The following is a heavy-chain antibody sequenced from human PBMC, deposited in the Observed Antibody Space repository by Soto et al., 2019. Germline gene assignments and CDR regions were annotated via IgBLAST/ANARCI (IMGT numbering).Heavy chain of an antibody. Sequence: PSETLSLTCAVSGGSLSDYYWPWIRQSPGKGLEWIGEIHPSGSTYYNPSLRSRVTMSVDTSKNQFSLKLTSLTAADTAIYYCARGRGEYKLGNVWGHGTTVTVSS. CDR2: IHPSGST. V-gene: IGHV4-34*01. D-gene: IGHD4-17*01. J-gene: IGHJ6*02. CDR3: ARGRGEYKLGNV. CDR1: GGSLSDYY.